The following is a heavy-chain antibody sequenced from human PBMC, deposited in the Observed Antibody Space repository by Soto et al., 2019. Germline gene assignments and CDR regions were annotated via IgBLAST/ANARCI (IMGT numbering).Heavy chain of an antibody. CDR2: ISSSGGST. CDR1: GFTFSSYA. Sequence: GGSLRLSCAASGFTFSSYAMSWVRQAPGKGLEWVSTISSSGGSTYYADSVKGRFTISRDNSKNTLYLQMNSLRAEDTAVYFCARERYSYGLGRYWGQGTLVTVSS. D-gene: IGHD5-18*01. V-gene: IGHV3-23*01. J-gene: IGHJ4*02. CDR3: ARERYSYGLGRY.